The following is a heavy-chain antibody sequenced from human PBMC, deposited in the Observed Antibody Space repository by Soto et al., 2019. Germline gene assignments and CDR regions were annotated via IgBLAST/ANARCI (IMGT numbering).Heavy chain of an antibody. J-gene: IGHJ4*02. Sequence: ASVKVSCKASGYTFTSYAMHWVRQAPGQRLEWMGWINAGNGNTKYSQKFQGRVTITRDTSASTAYMELSSLRSEDTAVYYCARDVGPKERYYFDYWGQGTLVTVSS. CDR1: GYTFTSYA. CDR2: INAGNGNT. V-gene: IGHV1-3*01. CDR3: ARDVGPKERYYFDY. D-gene: IGHD1-26*01.